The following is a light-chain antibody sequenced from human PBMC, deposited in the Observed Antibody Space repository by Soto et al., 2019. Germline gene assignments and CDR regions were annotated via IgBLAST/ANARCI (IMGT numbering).Light chain of an antibody. CDR2: KTS. CDR3: QQYESYPLT. CDR1: QSISSW. V-gene: IGKV1-5*03. Sequence: DIQMTQSPSTLSASIGDRVIITCRASQSISSWLAWYQQKPGKAPNLLIYKTSALESGVPSRFSGSGSGTEFTHTISSLQPDDFATYYCQQYESYPLTFGGGTKVEIK. J-gene: IGKJ4*02.